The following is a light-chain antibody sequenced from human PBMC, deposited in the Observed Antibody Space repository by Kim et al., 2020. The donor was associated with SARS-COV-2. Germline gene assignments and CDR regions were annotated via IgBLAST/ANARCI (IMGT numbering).Light chain of an antibody. V-gene: IGLV2-11*01. CDR2: DVS. CDR1: CSDVGGYNY. Sequence: QSVTISCSGTCSDVGGYNYVSWYQQRPGKAPKLMIYDVSKRPSGVPDRFSGSKSGNTASLTISGLQAEDEADYYCCSYAGSYTFVVFGGGTKVTVL. CDR3: CSYAGSYTFVV. J-gene: IGLJ2*01.